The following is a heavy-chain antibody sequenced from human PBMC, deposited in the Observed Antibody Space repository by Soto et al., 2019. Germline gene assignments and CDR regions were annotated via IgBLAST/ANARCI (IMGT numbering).Heavy chain of an antibody. CDR3: AREEIAAAGDWFDP. CDR1: GGSVSSGSYY. D-gene: IGHD6-13*01. Sequence: SETLSLTCTVSGGSVSSGSYYWSWIRQPPGKGLEWIGYIYYSGGTNYNPSLKSRVTISVDTSKNQFSLKLSSVTAADTAVYYCAREEIAAAGDWFDPWGQGTLVTVAS. CDR2: IYYSGGT. V-gene: IGHV4-61*01. J-gene: IGHJ5*02.